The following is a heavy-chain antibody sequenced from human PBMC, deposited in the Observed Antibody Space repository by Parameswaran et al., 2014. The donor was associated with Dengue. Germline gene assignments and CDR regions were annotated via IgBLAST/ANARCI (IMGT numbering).Heavy chain of an antibody. D-gene: IGHD4-11*01. CDR2: IYPGDSET. CDR3: AKLDDSTSSGSLDH. Sequence: VRQMPGKGLEWMGLIYPGDSETRYSPSFQGQVTMSADKSDSTVYLQWSSLKASDTAMYYCAKLDDSTSSGSLDHWGQGTLVTVSS. V-gene: IGHV5-51*01. J-gene: IGHJ4*02.